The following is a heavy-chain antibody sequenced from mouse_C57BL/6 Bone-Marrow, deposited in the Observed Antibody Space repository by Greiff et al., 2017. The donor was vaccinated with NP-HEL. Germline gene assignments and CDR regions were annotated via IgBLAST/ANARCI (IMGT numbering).Heavy chain of an antibody. Sequence: EVKLVESGAELVRPGASVKLSCTASGFNIKDDYMHWVKQRPEQGLEWIGWIDPENGDTEYASKFQGKATITADTSSNTAYLQLSSLTSEDTAVYYCTLSFFDYWGQGTTLTVSS. J-gene: IGHJ2*01. CDR1: GFNIKDDY. CDR2: IDPENGDT. V-gene: IGHV14-4*01. CDR3: TLSFFDY. D-gene: IGHD1-1*01.